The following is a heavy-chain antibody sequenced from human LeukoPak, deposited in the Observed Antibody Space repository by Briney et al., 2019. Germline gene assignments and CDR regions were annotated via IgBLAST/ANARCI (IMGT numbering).Heavy chain of an antibody. CDR2: IIPIFGTT. V-gene: IGHV1-69*06. Sequence: SVKVSCKASGGTFSSYAISWVRQAPGQGLEWMGGIIPIFGTTNYAQKFQDRVTITADKSTSTAYMELSSLRSEDTAVYYCARVVALTGYSGSWYSGYYYYMDVWGKGTTVTVSS. CDR1: GGTFSSYA. CDR3: ARVVALTGYSGSWYSGYYYYMDV. J-gene: IGHJ6*03. D-gene: IGHD6-13*01.